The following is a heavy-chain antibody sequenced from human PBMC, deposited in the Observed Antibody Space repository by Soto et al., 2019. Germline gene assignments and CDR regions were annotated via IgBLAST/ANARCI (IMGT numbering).Heavy chain of an antibody. Sequence: GGTLRLSCAASGFTFSRYGMHRVRQAPGKGLEWVAVISYDGRNKYYADSVKGRFTISRDNSKNTLYLQMSSLRPEDTAVYYCVKDGSSGWPYYYGMDVWGQGTTVTVSS. CDR1: GFTFSRYG. V-gene: IGHV3-30*18. J-gene: IGHJ6*02. D-gene: IGHD6-19*01. CDR3: VKDGSSGWPYYYGMDV. CDR2: ISYDGRNK.